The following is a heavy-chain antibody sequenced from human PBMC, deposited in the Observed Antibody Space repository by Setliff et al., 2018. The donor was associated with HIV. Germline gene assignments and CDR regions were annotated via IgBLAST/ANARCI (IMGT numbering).Heavy chain of an antibody. CDR1: GGTSSRET. D-gene: IGHD1-1*01. CDR2: VLPIVSIT. CDR3: AGEVGGSRGIGSNVLDP. Sequence: ASVKVSCKASGGTSSRETFSWVRQAPGQGLEWMGGVLPIVSITNYAQKFQGRLTISADVSTSTVYMELSSLTSADTAVYYCAGEVGGSRGIGSNVLDPWGQGTLVTVSS. J-gene: IGHJ5*02. V-gene: IGHV1-69*10.